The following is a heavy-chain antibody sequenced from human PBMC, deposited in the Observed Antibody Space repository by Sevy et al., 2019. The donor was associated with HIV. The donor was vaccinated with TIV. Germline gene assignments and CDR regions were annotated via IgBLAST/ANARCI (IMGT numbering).Heavy chain of an antibody. V-gene: IGHV4-30-4*01. CDR1: GGSISSGDYY. CDR2: IYYSGST. CDR3: ARDGALYCGGDCSRDYYYGMDV. J-gene: IGHJ6*02. Sequence: SETLSLTCTVSGGSISSGDYYWSWIRQPPGKGLEWIGYIYYSGSTYYNSSLKSRVTISVDTSKNQFSLKLSSVTAADTAVYYCARDGALYCGGDCSRDYYYGMDVWGQGTTVTVSS. D-gene: IGHD2-21*02.